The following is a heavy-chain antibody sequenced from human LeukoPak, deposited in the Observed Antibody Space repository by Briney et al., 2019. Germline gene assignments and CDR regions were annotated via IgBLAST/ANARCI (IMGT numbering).Heavy chain of an antibody. D-gene: IGHD3-10*01. CDR3: AREFGNYYYGMDV. J-gene: IGHJ6*02. CDR1: GFTFSSYA. V-gene: IGHV3-30-3*01. CDR2: TSYDGSNK. Sequence: GGSLRLSCAASGFTFSSYAMHWVRQAPGKGLEWVAVTSYDGSNKYYADSVKGRFTISRDNSKNTLYLQMNSLRAEDTAVYYCAREFGNYYYGMDVWGQGTTVTVSS.